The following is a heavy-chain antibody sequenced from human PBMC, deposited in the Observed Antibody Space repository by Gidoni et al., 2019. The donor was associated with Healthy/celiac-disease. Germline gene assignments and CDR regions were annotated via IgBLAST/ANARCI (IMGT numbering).Heavy chain of an antibody. CDR3: ARDASLITGIPFDY. CDR2: ISYDGSNK. Sequence: QVQLVESGGGVVQPGRSLRLSCAASGFTFSSYAMHWVRQAPGKGLEWVAVISYDGSNKYYADSVKGRFTISRDNSKNTLYLQMNSLRAEDTAVYYCARDASLITGIPFDYWGQGTLVTVSS. CDR1: GFTFSSYA. V-gene: IGHV3-30-3*01. J-gene: IGHJ4*02. D-gene: IGHD1-20*01.